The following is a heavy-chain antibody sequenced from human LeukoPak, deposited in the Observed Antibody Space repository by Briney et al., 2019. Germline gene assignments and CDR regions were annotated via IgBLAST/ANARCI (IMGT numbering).Heavy chain of an antibody. CDR2: ISSSSSYI. D-gene: IGHD3-22*01. CDR3: ARDLADYYDSSGYYVY. Sequence: GGSLRLSCAASGFTFSSYSMNWVRQAPGKGLEWVSSISSSSSYIYYADSVKGRFTISRDNAKNSLYLQMNSLRAEDTAVYYCARDLADYYDSSGYYVYWGQGTLVTVSS. J-gene: IGHJ4*02. CDR1: GFTFSSYS. V-gene: IGHV3-21*01.